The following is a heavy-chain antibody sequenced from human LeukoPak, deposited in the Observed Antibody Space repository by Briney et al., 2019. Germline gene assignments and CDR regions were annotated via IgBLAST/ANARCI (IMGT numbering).Heavy chain of an antibody. J-gene: IGHJ4*02. CDR3: ARVLLDSSGSYYVDY. CDR1: GFTFSSYG. D-gene: IGHD1-26*01. Sequence: GRSLRLSCAASGFTFSSYGMHWVRQAPGKGLEWVAVIWYDGSNKYYADSVKGRFTISRDNSKNTLYLQMNSLRAEDTAVYYCARVLLDSSGSYYVDYWGQGTLVTVSS. V-gene: IGHV3-33*01. CDR2: IWYDGSNK.